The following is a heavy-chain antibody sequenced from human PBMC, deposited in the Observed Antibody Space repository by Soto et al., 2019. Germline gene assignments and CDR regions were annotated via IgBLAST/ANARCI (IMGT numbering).Heavy chain of an antibody. D-gene: IGHD2-15*01. CDR3: ARHDSGGSYYYYYCMDV. CDR1: GGSISSYY. Sequence: QVQLQESGPGLVKPSETLSLTCTVSGGSISSYYWSWIRQPPGKGLEWIGYIYYSGSTNYNPSLKSRVTISVDTSKNQFSLKLSSVTAADTAVYYCARHDSGGSYYYYYCMDVWGKGTTVTVSS. CDR2: IYYSGST. V-gene: IGHV4-59*08. J-gene: IGHJ6*03.